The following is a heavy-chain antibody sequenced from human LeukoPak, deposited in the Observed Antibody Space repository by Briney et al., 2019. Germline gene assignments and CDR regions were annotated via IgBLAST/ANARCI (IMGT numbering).Heavy chain of an antibody. D-gene: IGHD2-2*01. J-gene: IGHJ4*02. CDR2: INTNTGNP. Sequence: GASVKVSCKPSGYTFTNYPLNWVRQAPGQGLEWMGWINTNTGNPTYAQGFTGRFVFSLDTSVNTAYLQISSLKAEDTAIYYCARVQGYCSTTSCYPHYWGQGTLVTVSS. CDR1: GYTFTNYP. CDR3: ARVQGYCSTTSCYPHY. V-gene: IGHV7-4-1*02.